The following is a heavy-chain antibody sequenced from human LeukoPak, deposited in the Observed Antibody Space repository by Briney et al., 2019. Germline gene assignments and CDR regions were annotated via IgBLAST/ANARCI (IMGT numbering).Heavy chain of an antibody. V-gene: IGHV3-21*01. CDR2: ISSSSSYI. J-gene: IGHJ4*02. CDR3: MVARGSYYFDY. D-gene: IGHD2-15*01. CDR1: GFTFSSYS. Sequence: GGSLRLSCAASGFTFSSYSMNWVRQAPGKGLEWVSSISSSSSYIYYADSVKGRFTISRDNAKNSLYLQMNSLRAEDTAVYYCMVARGSYYFDYWGQGTLVTVSS.